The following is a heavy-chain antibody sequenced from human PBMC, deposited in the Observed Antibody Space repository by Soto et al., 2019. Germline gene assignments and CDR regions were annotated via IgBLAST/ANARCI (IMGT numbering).Heavy chain of an antibody. J-gene: IGHJ4*02. V-gene: IGHV3-30-3*01. CDR1: GFTFSSYA. Sequence: QVQLVESGGGVVQPGRSLRLSCAASGFTFSSYAMHWVRQAPGKGLEWVAVISYDGSNKYYADSVKGRFTISRDNSKNTLYLQMNSLRAEDTAVYYCARERKRTVTTVFDYWGQGTLVTVFS. CDR2: ISYDGSNK. D-gene: IGHD4-17*01. CDR3: ARERKRTVTTVFDY.